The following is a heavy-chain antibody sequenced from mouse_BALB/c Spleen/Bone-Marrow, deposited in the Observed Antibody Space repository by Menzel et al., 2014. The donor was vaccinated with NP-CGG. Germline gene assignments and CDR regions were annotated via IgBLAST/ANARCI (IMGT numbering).Heavy chain of an antibody. V-gene: IGHV1-37*01. CDR1: GYSFTGYF. D-gene: IGHD2-1*01. CDR2: INPYHGDT. CDR3: GRRGNYDAMDY. J-gene: IGHJ4*01. Sequence: VQLQQSGPELVKPGASVKISCKASGYSFTGYFMNWVRQSHGKSLEWIGGINPYHGDTFYNQNFKGKATLTVDKSSSTVYMEFLSLTSEDSAVYYYGRRGNYDAMDYWGQGTSVTVSS.